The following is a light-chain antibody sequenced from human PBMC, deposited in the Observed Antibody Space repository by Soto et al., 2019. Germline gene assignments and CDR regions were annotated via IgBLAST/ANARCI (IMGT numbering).Light chain of an antibody. V-gene: IGKV3-15*01. Sequence: ERVLPQSPDTLSVSPGESATLSCRASQSIGSNLAWYQQKPGQSPRLLIYGASSRATGVPVRFSGSGSGVGFTLTIGGLQSEDFAVYHCQQYNQWPGTFGQGTKVDIK. CDR2: GAS. CDR3: QQYNQWPGT. J-gene: IGKJ1*01. CDR1: QSIGSN.